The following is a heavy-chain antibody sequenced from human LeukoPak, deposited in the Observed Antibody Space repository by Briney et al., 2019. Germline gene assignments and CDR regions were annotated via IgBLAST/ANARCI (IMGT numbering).Heavy chain of an antibody. J-gene: IGHJ5*02. CDR3: ARERGGIAVAGTGVFWFDP. CDR1: GYTFTSYD. CDR2: ISAYNGNT. Sequence: ASVKVSCKASGYTFTSYDINWVRQATGQGLEWMGWISAYNGNTNYAQKLQGRVTMTTDTSTSTAYMELRSLRSDDTAVYYCARERGGIAVAGTGVFWFDPWGQGTLVTVSS. D-gene: IGHD6-19*01. V-gene: IGHV1-18*01.